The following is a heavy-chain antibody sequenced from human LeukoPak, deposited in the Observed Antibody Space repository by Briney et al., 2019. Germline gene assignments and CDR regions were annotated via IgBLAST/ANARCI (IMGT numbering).Heavy chain of an antibody. CDR1: GFSFISYA. J-gene: IGHJ4*02. V-gene: IGHV3-23*01. CDR3: AKKAGGPYDTSGYFDH. D-gene: IGHD3-22*01. Sequence: VQPGGSLRLSCAASGFSFISYAMSWVRRAPGKELEWVSAIRGGIGGATYYADSVKGRFTISRDNSKNTLYLQLNSLRAEDTAVYYCAKKAGGPYDTSGYFDHWGQGTLVTVSS. CDR2: IRGGIGGAT.